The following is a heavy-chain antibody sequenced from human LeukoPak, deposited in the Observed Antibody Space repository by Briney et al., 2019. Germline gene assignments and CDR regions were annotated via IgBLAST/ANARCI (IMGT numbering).Heavy chain of an antibody. D-gene: IGHD3-10*01. CDR1: GGTFISYA. V-gene: IGHV1-69*04. CDR3: ARVGPSIDYYGSGSGVLYYYYYGMDV. J-gene: IGHJ6*02. Sequence: ASVKVSCKASGGTFISYAISWVRQAPGQGLEWMERIIPIFGIANYAQTFQGRVTITANKSTRTAYMELSSLGSEDTAVYYCARVGPSIDYYGSGSGVLYYYYYGMDVWGQGTTVTVSS. CDR2: IIPIFGIA.